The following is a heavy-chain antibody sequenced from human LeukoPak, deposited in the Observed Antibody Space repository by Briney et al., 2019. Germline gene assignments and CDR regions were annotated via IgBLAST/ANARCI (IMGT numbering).Heavy chain of an antibody. CDR1: GFTFSTYW. V-gene: IGHV3-74*01. CDR3: ARGGYCSSTSCPGAFDI. J-gene: IGHJ3*02. Sequence: GGSLRLSCAASGFTFSTYWMYWVRQAPGKGLVWVSRINTDGSTTSYADSVKGRFTISRDNAKNSLYLQMNSLRAEDTALYHCARGGYCSSTSCPGAFDIWGQGTMVTVSS. D-gene: IGHD2-2*01. CDR2: INTDGSTT.